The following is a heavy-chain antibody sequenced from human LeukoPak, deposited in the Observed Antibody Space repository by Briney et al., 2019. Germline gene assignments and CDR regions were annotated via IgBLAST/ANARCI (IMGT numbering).Heavy chain of an antibody. CDR1: GFTFSSYS. V-gene: IGHV3-48*01. CDR2: ISSSSSTI. CDR3: ARDISVAAAGTPGMDV. Sequence: GGSLRLSCAASGFTFSSYSMNWVRQAPWKGLEWVSYISSSSSTIYYADSVKGRFTISRDNAKNSLYLQMNSLRAEDTAVYYCARDISVAAAGTPGMDVWGKGTTVTISS. J-gene: IGHJ6*04. D-gene: IGHD6-13*01.